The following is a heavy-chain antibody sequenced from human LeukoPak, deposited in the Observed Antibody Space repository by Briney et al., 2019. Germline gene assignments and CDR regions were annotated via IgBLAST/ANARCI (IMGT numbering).Heavy chain of an antibody. D-gene: IGHD6-13*01. J-gene: IGHJ4*02. CDR1: GGSIDTTSYY. V-gene: IGHV4-61*02. CDR3: ASGAAAPLYYFDY. Sequence: SPTLSLTCPVSGGSIDTTSYYCSWIRQPVGKGLEWIGRIYPSGSTNYNPSLKSRLTLSVDKSKNQFSLNLTSVTAADTAIYYCASGAAAPLYYFDYWGQGSLVTVSS. CDR2: IYPSGST.